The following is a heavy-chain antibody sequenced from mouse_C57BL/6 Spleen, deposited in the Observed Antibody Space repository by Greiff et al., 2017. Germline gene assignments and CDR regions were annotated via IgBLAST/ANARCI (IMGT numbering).Heavy chain of an antibody. D-gene: IGHD1-1*01. J-gene: IGHJ2*01. CDR2: IDPSDSYT. CDR3: ANSSDGGSSCDY. Sequence: QVQLQQPGAELVKPGASVKLSCKASGYTFTSYWMQWVKQRPGQGLEWIGEIDPSDSYTNYNQKFKGKATLTVDTSSSTAYMQLSSLTSEYSAVYDCANSSDGGSSCDYWGQGTTLTVSS. V-gene: IGHV1-50*01. CDR1: GYTFTSYW.